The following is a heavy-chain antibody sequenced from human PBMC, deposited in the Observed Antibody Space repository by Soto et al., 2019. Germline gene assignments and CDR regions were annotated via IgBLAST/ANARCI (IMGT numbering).Heavy chain of an antibody. V-gene: IGHV3-30*18. CDR3: AKDFEGEQQLGHEDYYFDY. CDR2: ISYDGSNK. D-gene: IGHD6-13*01. J-gene: IGHJ4*02. CDR1: GFTFSSYG. Sequence: GRSLRLSCAASGFTFSSYGMHWVRQAPGKGLEWVAVISYDGSNKYYADSVKGRFTISRDNSKNTLYLQMNSLRAEDTAVYYCAKDFEGEQQLGHEDYYFDYWGQGTLVTVSS.